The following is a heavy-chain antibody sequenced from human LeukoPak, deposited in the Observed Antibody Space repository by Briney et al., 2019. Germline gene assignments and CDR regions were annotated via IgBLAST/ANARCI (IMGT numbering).Heavy chain of an antibody. CDR2: IYSGGST. CDR3: ARVGDVDTAMVDY. D-gene: IGHD5-18*01. CDR1: GFTVSSNY. V-gene: IGHV3-66*01. J-gene: IGHJ4*02. Sequence: GGSLRLSCAASGFTVSSNYVSWVRQAPGKGLEWVSVIYSGGSTYYADSVKGRFTIPRDNSKNTLYPQMNSLRAEDTAVYYCARVGDVDTAMVDYWGQGTLVTVSS.